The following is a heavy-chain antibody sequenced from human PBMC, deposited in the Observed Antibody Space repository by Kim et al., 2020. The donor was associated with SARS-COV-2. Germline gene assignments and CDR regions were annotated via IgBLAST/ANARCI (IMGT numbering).Heavy chain of an antibody. J-gene: IGHJ5*02. Sequence: GGSLRLSCAASGFTFSSYDMHWVRQATGKGLEWVSAIGTAGDTYYPGSVKGRFTISRENAKNSLYLQMNSLRAGDTAVYYCARRDDSNGFDPWGQGTLVTVSS. CDR3: ARRDDSNGFDP. CDR1: GFTFSSYD. CDR2: IGTAGDT. V-gene: IGHV3-13*01. D-gene: IGHD3-22*01.